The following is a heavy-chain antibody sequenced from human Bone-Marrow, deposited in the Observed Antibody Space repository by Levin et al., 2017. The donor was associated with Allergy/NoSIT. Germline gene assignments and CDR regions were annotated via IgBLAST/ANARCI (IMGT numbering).Heavy chain of an antibody. J-gene: IGHJ6*02. CDR3: ATRGKWQVVSNGMDV. D-gene: IGHD6-19*01. V-gene: IGHV3-53*01. Sequence: AGGSLRLSCAASGFSVSGNFVTWVRQAPGKGLEWLSILHGGGTPAYADAVEGRFTISRDTSRNTVYLQMDGLRVEDTAIYYCATRGKWQVVSNGMDVWGQGTTVTVSS. CDR1: GFSVSGNF. CDR2: LHGGGTP.